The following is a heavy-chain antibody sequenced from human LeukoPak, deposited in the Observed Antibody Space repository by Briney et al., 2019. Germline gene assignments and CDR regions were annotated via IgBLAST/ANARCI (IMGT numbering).Heavy chain of an antibody. CDR2: IYYSGST. J-gene: IGHJ2*01. CDR3: ARVAGGSGWYFDL. D-gene: IGHD6-19*01. V-gene: IGHV4-59*01. CDR1: GGSISSYY. Sequence: SETLSLTCTVSGGSISSYYWSWIRQPPGKGLEWIGYIYYSGSTNYNPSLKSRVTISVDTSKNQFSLKLSSVTAADTAVYYRARVAGGSGWYFDLWGRGTLVAVSS.